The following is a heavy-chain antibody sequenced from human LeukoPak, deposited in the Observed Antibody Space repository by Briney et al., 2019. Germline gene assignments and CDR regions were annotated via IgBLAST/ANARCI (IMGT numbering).Heavy chain of an antibody. CDR2: ISAYNGNT. CDR1: GYTFTSYG. J-gene: IGHJ4*02. D-gene: IGHD6-6*01. CDR3: AGGGDPYYSSSPDY. Sequence: ASVKVSCKASGYTFTSYGISWVRQAPGQGLEWMGWISAYNGNTNYAQKLQGRVTMTTDTSTSTAYMELRSLRSDDTAVSYCAGGGDPYYSSSPDYWGQGTLVTVSS. V-gene: IGHV1-18*01.